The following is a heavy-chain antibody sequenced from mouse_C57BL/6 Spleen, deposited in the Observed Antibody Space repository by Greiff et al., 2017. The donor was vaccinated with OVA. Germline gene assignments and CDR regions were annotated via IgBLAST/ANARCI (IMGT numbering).Heavy chain of an antibody. J-gene: IGHJ2*01. CDR2: INYDGSST. D-gene: IGHD6-1*01. CDR3: ERSADSSYYFDY. Sequence: DVKLVESEGGLVQPGSSMKLSCTASGFTFSDYYMAWVRQVPEKGLEWVANINYDGSSTYYLDSLKSRFIISRDNAKNILYLQMSSLKSEDTATYYSERSADSSYYFDYWGQGTTLTVSS. CDR1: GFTFSDYY. V-gene: IGHV5-16*01.